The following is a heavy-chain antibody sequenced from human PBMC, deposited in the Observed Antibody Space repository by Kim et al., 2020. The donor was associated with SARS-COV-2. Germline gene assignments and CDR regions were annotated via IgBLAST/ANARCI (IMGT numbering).Heavy chain of an antibody. D-gene: IGHD1-26*01. J-gene: IGHJ6*03. CDR3: ARGRGSYYYYMDV. V-gene: IGHV3-33*01. Sequence: HADSVKDQFTISRDNSKNTLYLQMNSLRVEDTAVYYCARGRGSYYYYMDVWGKGTTVTVSS.